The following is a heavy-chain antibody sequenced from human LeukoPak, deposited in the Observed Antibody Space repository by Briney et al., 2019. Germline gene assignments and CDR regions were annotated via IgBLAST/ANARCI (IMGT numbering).Heavy chain of an antibody. J-gene: IGHJ4*02. Sequence: SETLSLTCAVYGGSFSGYYWSWIRQPPGKGLEWIGEINHSGSTNYNPSLKSRVTISVDTSKNQFSLKLSSVTAADTAVYYCARGAQKELDYVSYYFDYWGQGTLVTVSS. D-gene: IGHD3-16*01. V-gene: IGHV4-34*01. CDR1: GGSFSGYY. CDR2: INHSGST. CDR3: ARGAQKELDYVSYYFDY.